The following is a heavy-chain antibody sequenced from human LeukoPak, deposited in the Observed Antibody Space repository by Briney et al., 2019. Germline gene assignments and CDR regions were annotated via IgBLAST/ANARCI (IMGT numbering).Heavy chain of an antibody. CDR1: GFTVSRNY. Sequence: PGGSLRLSCAASGFTVSRNYMTWVRQPPGKGLEWIGSIYYSGSTYYNPSLKSRVTISVDTSKNQFSLKLSSVTAADTAVYYCARGLMMAVAGRGEFHYWGQGTLATVSS. CDR3: ARGLMMAVAGRGEFHY. J-gene: IGHJ4*02. V-gene: IGHV4-59*02. CDR2: IYYSGST. D-gene: IGHD6-13*01.